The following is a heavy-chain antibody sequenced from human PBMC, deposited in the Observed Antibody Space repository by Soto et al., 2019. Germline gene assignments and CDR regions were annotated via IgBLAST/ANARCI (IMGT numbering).Heavy chain of an antibody. Sequence: QVQLQQWGAGLLKPSETLSLTCAVYGGSFSGYYWSWIRHPPGQGLEWIGEINHSGTSNYSPSLKMLVTTSVDTSKNQFSLKLSSVTAADTAVYYCARGGGGRYSLHWFDPWGQGTMTTVSS. CDR3: ARGGGGRYSLHWFDP. CDR2: INHSGTS. V-gene: IGHV4-34*01. CDR1: GGSFSGYY. J-gene: IGHJ5*02. D-gene: IGHD1-26*01.